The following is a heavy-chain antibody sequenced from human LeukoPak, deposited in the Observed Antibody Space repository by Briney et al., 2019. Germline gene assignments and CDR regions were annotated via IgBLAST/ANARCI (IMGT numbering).Heavy chain of an antibody. CDR1: GFTFSRYS. V-gene: IGHV3-48*01. D-gene: IGHD3-16*02. CDR3: AKDLGGVWGSYRSNYFDY. CDR2: ISRSTSTI. J-gene: IGHJ4*02. Sequence: GGSLRLSCAASGFTFSRYSMNWVRQAPGKGLEWVSYISRSTSTIYYADSVKGRFTISGDNSKNTLYLQMNSLRAEDTAVYYCAKDLGGVWGSYRSNYFDYWGQGTLVTVSS.